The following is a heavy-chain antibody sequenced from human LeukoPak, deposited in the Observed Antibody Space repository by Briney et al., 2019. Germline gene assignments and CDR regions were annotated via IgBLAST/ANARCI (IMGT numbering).Heavy chain of an antibody. J-gene: IGHJ4*02. CDR3: ARLTYYYDSSVYYYFDY. V-gene: IGHV4-34*01. CDR2: INHSGST. CDR1: GGSFSGYY. D-gene: IGHD3-22*01. Sequence: KPSETLSLTCAVYGGSFSGYYWSWIRQPPGKGLEWIGEINHSGSTNYNPSLKSRVTISVDTSKNQFSLRLSSVTAADTAVYYCARLTYYYDSSVYYYFDYWGQGTLVTVSS.